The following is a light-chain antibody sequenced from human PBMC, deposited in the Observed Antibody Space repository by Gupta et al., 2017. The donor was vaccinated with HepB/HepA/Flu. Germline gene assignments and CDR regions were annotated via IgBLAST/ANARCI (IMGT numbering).Light chain of an antibody. Sequence: DIVLTQSPATLSLSPGERVTTSCRASQSVSSYLAWYQQKPGQAPRLLIYDASNRATGIPARFSGSGSGTDFTLTISSLEPEDFAVYYCQQRSNWPRGTFGQGTKVEIK. CDR1: QSVSSY. CDR3: QQRSNWPRGT. J-gene: IGKJ1*01. CDR2: DAS. V-gene: IGKV3-11*01.